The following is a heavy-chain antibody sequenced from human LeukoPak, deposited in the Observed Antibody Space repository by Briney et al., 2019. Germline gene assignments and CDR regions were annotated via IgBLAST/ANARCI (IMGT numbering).Heavy chain of an antibody. V-gene: IGHV3-23*01. CDR2: ISGSGGST. J-gene: IGHJ4*02. CDR1: GFTFSSYA. CDR3: AKNQYYDFWSGYYTVDY. D-gene: IGHD3-3*01. Sequence: PGGSLRLSCAASGFTFSSYAMSWVRQAPGKGLEWVSAISGSGGSTYYADSVKGRFTISRDNSKNTLYLQMNSLRAEDTAVYYCAKNQYYDFWSGYYTVDYWGQGTLVTVSS.